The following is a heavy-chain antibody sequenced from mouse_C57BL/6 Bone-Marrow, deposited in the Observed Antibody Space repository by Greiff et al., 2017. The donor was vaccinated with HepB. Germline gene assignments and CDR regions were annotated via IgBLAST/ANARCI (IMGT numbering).Heavy chain of an antibody. CDR2: IRNKANGYTT. V-gene: IGHV7-3*01. Sequence: EVKLVESGGGLVQPGGSLSLSCAASGFTFTDYYMSWVRQPPGKALEWLGFIRNKANGYTTEYSASVKGRFTISRDNSQSILYLQMNALRAEDSATYYFARYDYDGYYAMDYWGQGTSVTVSS. CDR3: ARYDYDGYYAMDY. J-gene: IGHJ4*01. D-gene: IGHD2-4*01. CDR1: GFTFTDYY.